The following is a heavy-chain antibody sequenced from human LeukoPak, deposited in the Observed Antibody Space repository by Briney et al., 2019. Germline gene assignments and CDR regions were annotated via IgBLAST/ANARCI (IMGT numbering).Heavy chain of an antibody. CDR2: INHSGST. V-gene: IGHV4-34*01. CDR1: GGSFSGYY. Sequence: PSETLSLTCAVYGGSFSGYYWSWIRKPPGKGLEWIGEINHSGSTNYNPSLKSRVTISVDTSKNQFSLKLSSVTAADTAVYYCARRFAAAGTGGTFDYWGQGTLVTVSS. CDR3: ARRFAAAGTGGTFDY. D-gene: IGHD6-13*01. J-gene: IGHJ4*02.